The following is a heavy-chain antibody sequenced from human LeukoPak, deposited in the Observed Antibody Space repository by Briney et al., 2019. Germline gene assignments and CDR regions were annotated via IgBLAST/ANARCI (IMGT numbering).Heavy chain of an antibody. Sequence: SETLSLTCTVSGGSISTYYWSWIRQPPGKGLEWIGYIHYSGSTNYNPSLKSRVTISVDTSKNQFSLKLSSVTAADTAVYYCATKYYYDSSGYSGGLDYWGQGTLVTVSS. CDR1: GGSISTYY. CDR3: ATKYYYDSSGYSGGLDY. D-gene: IGHD3-22*01. J-gene: IGHJ4*02. CDR2: IHYSGST. V-gene: IGHV4-59*08.